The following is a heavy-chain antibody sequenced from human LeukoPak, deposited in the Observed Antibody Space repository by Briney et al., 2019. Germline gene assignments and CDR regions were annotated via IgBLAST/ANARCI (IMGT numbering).Heavy chain of an antibody. CDR3: ASYNWDFLNDY. Sequence: GGSLRLSCATSGFTFSSYAMSWVRQAPGKGLEWVSAISGSGGSTYYANSVKGRFTISRDTSKNTLYLQMNNLRAEDTAVYYCASYNWDFLNDYWGQGTLVTVSS. CDR1: GFTFSSYA. J-gene: IGHJ4*02. D-gene: IGHD1-7*01. V-gene: IGHV3-23*01. CDR2: ISGSGGST.